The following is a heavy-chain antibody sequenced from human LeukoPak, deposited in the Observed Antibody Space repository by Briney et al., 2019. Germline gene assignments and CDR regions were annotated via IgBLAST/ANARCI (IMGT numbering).Heavy chain of an antibody. V-gene: IGHV3-30*04. CDR3: ARGVSYYDSSGYHEKSHFDY. Sequence: GGSLRLSCAASGFTFSSYAMHWVRQAPGKGLEWVAVISYDGSNKYYADSVKGRFTISRDNSKNTLYLQMNSLRAEDTAVYYCARGVSYYDSSGYHEKSHFDYWGQGTLVTVSS. CDR1: GFTFSSYA. D-gene: IGHD3-22*01. CDR2: ISYDGSNK. J-gene: IGHJ4*02.